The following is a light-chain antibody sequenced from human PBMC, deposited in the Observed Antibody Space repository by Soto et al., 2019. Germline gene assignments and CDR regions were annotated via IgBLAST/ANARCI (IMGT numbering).Light chain of an antibody. CDR3: QQYGSSPLT. CDR2: GAS. Sequence: PGERATLSCRASHSVTASYLAWYHQKPGQAPRLLIYGASSRATGTPDRFSGSGSGTDFTLIINRVQPEDFAVYYCQQYGSSPLTFGGGTKVEIK. V-gene: IGKV3-20*01. J-gene: IGKJ4*01. CDR1: HSVTASY.